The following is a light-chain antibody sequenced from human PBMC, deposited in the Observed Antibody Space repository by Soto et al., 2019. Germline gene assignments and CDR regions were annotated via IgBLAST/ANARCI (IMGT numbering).Light chain of an antibody. Sequence: DIQMTQSPSSLSASVGDRVTITCRASPTISSYLNWYQQKPDKAPKLLIYAASSLQSGVPSRFSGSGSGTDFTLTISSLQPGDFATYYCQQSQSIPYTFGQGTKVEIK. CDR3: QQSQSIPYT. CDR2: AAS. CDR1: PTISSY. J-gene: IGKJ2*01. V-gene: IGKV1-39*01.